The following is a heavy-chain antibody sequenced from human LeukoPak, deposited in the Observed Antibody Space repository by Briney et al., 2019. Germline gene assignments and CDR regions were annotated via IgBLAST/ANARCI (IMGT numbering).Heavy chain of an antibody. CDR1: GYTFTSYY. V-gene: IGHV1-46*01. Sequence: ASVKVSCKASGYTFTSYYMHWVRQAPGQGLEWMGIINPSGGSTSYAQKFQGRVTMTRDTSTSTVYMELSSLRSEDTAVYYCARYRGLYCSGGSWYPGYFDYWGQGTLVTVSS. CDR3: ARYRGLYCSGGSWYPGYFDY. D-gene: IGHD2-15*01. CDR2: INPSGGST. J-gene: IGHJ4*02.